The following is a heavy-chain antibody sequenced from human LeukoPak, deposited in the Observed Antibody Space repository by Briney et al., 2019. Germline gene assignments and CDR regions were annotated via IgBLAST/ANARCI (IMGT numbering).Heavy chain of an antibody. D-gene: IGHD6-19*01. CDR1: GFTFSSYG. J-gene: IGHJ6*03. CDR2: ISGSGGST. Sequence: GGSLRLSCAASGFTFSSYGMSWVRQAPGKGLEWVSAISGSGGSTYYAGSVKGRFTISRDNSKNTLYLQMNSLRAEDTAVYYCAKWHSSGWYSYYYYYMDVWGKGTTVTISS. V-gene: IGHV3-23*01. CDR3: AKWHSSGWYSYYYYYMDV.